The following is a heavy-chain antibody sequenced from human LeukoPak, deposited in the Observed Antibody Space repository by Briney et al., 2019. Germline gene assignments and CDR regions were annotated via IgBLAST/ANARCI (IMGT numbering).Heavy chain of an antibody. Sequence: PGGSLRLSCAASGFTFSTYAMSWVRQAPGKGLELVSLIGGSDGRTRYADSVKGRFTISRDNSKNTLYLEMNSLRAEDTAVYYCAKDSSSYDWGYMDVWGKGTTVTISS. CDR2: IGGSDGRT. CDR3: AKDSSSYDWGYMDV. J-gene: IGHJ6*03. D-gene: IGHD3-22*01. V-gene: IGHV3-23*01. CDR1: GFTFSTYA.